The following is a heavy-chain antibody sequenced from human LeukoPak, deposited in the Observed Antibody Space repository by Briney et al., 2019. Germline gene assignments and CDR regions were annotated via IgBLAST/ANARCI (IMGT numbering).Heavy chain of an antibody. V-gene: IGHV3-30-3*01. CDR2: ISYDGSNK. J-gene: IGHJ4*02. CDR1: GFTFSSYA. Sequence: GGSLRLSCAASGFTFSSYAMHWVRQAPGKGLEWVAVISYDGSNKYYADSVKGRFTISRDNSKNTLYLQMNSLRAEDTAVYYCARASYGGDYYDSSGYYTLGNWGQGTLVTVSS. CDR3: ARASYGGDYYDSSGYYTLGN. D-gene: IGHD3-22*01.